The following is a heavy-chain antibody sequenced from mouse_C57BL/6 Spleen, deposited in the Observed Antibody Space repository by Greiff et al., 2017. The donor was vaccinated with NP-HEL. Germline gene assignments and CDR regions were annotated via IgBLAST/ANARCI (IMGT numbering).Heavy chain of an antibody. V-gene: IGHV14-2*01. CDR2: IDPEDGAT. CDR3: ARGGAMDY. Sequence: VQLQQSGAELVTPGASVKLSCTASGFNIKDYYMHWVKQRTEQGLEWIGRIDPEDGATKYAPKFQGKATIPADTSANTAYLQLSSLTSEDTAVYYCARGGAMDYWGQGTSVTVSS. CDR1: GFNIKDYY. J-gene: IGHJ4*01.